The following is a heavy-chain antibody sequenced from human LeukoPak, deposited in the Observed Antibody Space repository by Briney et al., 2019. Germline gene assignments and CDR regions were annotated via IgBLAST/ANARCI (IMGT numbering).Heavy chain of an antibody. V-gene: IGHV4-38-2*02. CDR2: IYHSGST. CDR3: ASRQRDCSSTSCYKDDAFDI. CDR1: GYSISSGYY. J-gene: IGHJ3*02. Sequence: PSETLSLTCTVSGYSISSGYYWGWIRQPPGKGLEWIGSIYHSGSTYYNPSLKSRVTISVDTSKNQFSLKLSSVTAADTAVYCCASRQRDCSSTSCYKDDAFDIWGQGTMVTVSS. D-gene: IGHD2-2*02.